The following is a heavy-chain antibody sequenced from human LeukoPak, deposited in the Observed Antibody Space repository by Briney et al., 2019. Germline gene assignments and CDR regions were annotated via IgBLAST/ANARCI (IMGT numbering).Heavy chain of an antibody. CDR2: INPSSGVT. V-gene: IGHV1-2*02. CDR1: GYTFTGYY. J-gene: IGHJ3*02. D-gene: IGHD6-19*01. CDR3: AAHSDEAVAGTRNVGPFDI. Sequence: ASVKVSCKASGYTFTGYYMHWVRQAPGQGLEWMGWINPSSGVTNSAQKFQGRVTMSRDTSINTAYMELSSLTADDTAVYYCAAHSDEAVAGTRNVGPFDIWGQGTKVTVSS.